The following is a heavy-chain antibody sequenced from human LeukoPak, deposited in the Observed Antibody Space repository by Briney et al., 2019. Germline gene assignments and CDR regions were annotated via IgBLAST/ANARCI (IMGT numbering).Heavy chain of an antibody. J-gene: IGHJ2*01. CDR2: IWYDGSNK. D-gene: IGHD1-20*01. CDR1: GFTFSSYA. CDR3: ARGVFAGDLLTGYWYFDL. Sequence: GGSLRLSCAASGFTFSSYAMHWVRQAPGKGLEWVALIWYDGSNKYYADSVKGRFAISRDNSKNTVYLQMNSLRAEDTAVYYCARGVFAGDLLTGYWYFDLWGRGTLVTVSS. V-gene: IGHV3-33*08.